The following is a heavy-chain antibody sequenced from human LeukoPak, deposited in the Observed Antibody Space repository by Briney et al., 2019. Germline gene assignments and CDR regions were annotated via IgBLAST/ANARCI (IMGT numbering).Heavy chain of an antibody. Sequence: GGSLRLSCAASGFTVSTNYMSWVRQAPGKGLEWVSTISSGTGSYIYYADSVRGRFTISRDNAKNSLYLQMNSLRAEDTAVYYCARCSGVFGSSDYWGQGTLVTVSS. V-gene: IGHV3-21*01. D-gene: IGHD6-6*01. CDR3: ARCSGVFGSSDY. CDR1: GFTVSTNY. CDR2: ISSGTGSYI. J-gene: IGHJ4*02.